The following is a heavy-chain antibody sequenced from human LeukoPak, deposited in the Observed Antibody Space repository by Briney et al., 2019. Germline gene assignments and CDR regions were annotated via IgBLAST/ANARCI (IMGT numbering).Heavy chain of an antibody. Sequence: GGSLRLSCAASGFTFSSYEMNWVRQAPGKGLEWVSYISSSGSTIYYADSVKGRFTISRDNAKNSLYLQMNSLRAEDTAVCYCARLGYCSGGSCYAFDIWGQGTMVTVSS. CDR1: GFTFSSYE. D-gene: IGHD2-15*01. CDR3: ARLGYCSGGSCYAFDI. V-gene: IGHV3-48*03. J-gene: IGHJ3*02. CDR2: ISSSGSTI.